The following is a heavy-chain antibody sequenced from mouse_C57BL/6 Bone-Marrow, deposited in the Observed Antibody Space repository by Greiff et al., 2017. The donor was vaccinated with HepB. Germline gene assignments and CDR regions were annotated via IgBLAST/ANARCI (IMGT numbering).Heavy chain of an antibody. CDR1: GFNIKDYY. D-gene: IGHD1-1*01. J-gene: IGHJ2*01. CDR2: IDPEDGET. CDR3: ARGGYGSSLYFDY. Sequence: VQLQQSGAELVKPGASVKLSCTASGFNIKDYYMHWVKQRTEQGLEWIGRIDPEDGETKYATKFQGKATITADTSSNTAYLQLSSLTSEDTAVYYGARGGYGSSLYFDYWGQGTTLTVSS. V-gene: IGHV14-2*01.